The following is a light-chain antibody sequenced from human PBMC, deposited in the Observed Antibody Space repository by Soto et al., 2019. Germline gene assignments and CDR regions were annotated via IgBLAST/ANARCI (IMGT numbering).Light chain of an antibody. CDR3: QQSYSTPSIT. CDR2: DAS. Sequence: DIQMNQSPSSLSASVGDRVTVTCQASQDISNRLNWYQQKPGKAPKLLIYDASNLETGVPSRFSGSRSGTDFTLTISSLQPEDFATYYCQQSYSTPSITFGQGT. CDR1: QDISNR. V-gene: IGKV1-39*01. J-gene: IGKJ5*01.